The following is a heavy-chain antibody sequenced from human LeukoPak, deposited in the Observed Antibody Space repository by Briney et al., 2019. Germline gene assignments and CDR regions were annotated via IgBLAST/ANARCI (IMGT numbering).Heavy chain of an antibody. J-gene: IGHJ4*02. Sequence: PGRSLRLSCAASGFTFSSYGMHWVRQAPGKGLVWVSRVHFDGSSTTYADSVKGRFTISRDNAKNTVYLQMNSLRAEDTAVYYCARGPRGWYATDFWGQGTLVTVSS. D-gene: IGHD6-19*01. V-gene: IGHV3-74*03. CDR1: GFTFSSYG. CDR2: VHFDGSST. CDR3: ARGPRGWYATDF.